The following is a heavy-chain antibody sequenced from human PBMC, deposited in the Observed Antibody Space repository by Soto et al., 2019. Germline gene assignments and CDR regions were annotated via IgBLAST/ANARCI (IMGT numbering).Heavy chain of an antibody. Sequence: GGSLGLSCAASGFNFSNHWMHWVRQRPAEGLVWVSRITSDGKSKAYAESVKGRFAISRDNAKNTLYLQMNGLTAEDAAVYYCARESGDWPLNWFDPWGQGTLVTVSS. CDR3: ARESGDWPLNWFDP. V-gene: IGHV3-74*01. CDR2: ITSDGKSK. CDR1: GFNFSNHW. J-gene: IGHJ5*02. D-gene: IGHD2-21*02.